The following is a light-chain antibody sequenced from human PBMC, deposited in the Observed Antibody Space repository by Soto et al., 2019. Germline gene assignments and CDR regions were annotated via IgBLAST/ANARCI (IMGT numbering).Light chain of an antibody. CDR3: QQYGSSPWT. CDR1: QCVSSSY. Sequence: EIVLTQSPGTLSLSPGERATLSCRASQCVSSSYLAWYQQKPGQAPRLLIYGASSRATGIPDRFIGSGFGTDFTLTISRLEPEDFAVYYCQQYGSSPWTFGQGTKVEIK. CDR2: GAS. V-gene: IGKV3-20*01. J-gene: IGKJ1*01.